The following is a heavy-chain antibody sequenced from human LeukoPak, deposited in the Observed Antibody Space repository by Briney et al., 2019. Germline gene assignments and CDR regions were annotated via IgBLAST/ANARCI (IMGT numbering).Heavy chain of an antibody. J-gene: IGHJ5*02. D-gene: IGHD2-2*01. Sequence: SETLSLTCAVYGGSFSGYYWSWIRQPPGKGLEWTGEINHSGSTNYNPSLKSRVTISVDTSKNQFSLKLTSVTAADTAVYYCASRDCSSTSCHEGYNWFDPWGQGILVSVSS. V-gene: IGHV4-34*01. CDR2: INHSGST. CDR3: ASRDCSSTSCHEGYNWFDP. CDR1: GGSFSGYY.